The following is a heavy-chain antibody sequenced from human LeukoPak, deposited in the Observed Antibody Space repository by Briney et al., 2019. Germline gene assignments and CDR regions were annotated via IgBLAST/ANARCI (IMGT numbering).Heavy chain of an antibody. CDR1: GYTFTGYY. D-gene: IGHD2-2*01. V-gene: IGHV1-2*02. CDR2: INTNSGGT. CDR3: ARGLTYCSSTSCYYYNWFDP. Sequence: ASVRVSCKASGYTFTGYYMHWVRQAPGQGLEWMGWINTNSGGTNYAQKFQGRVTMTRDTSISTAYMELSRLRFDDTAVYYCARGLTYCSSTSCYYYNWFDPWGQGTLVTVSS. J-gene: IGHJ5*02.